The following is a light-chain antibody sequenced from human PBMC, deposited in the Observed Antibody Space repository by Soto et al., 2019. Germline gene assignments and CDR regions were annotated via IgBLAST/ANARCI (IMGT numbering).Light chain of an antibody. CDR1: QSVSSTY. CDR3: QQYGSSFT. Sequence: EIVLTQSPGTLSLSPGARATLSCRASQSVSSTYLAWYQQKPGQAPRLLIYGASSRATGIPDRFSGSGSGTDFTLTISRLEPEDFAVYSCQQYGSSFTFGQGTRLEIK. V-gene: IGKV3-20*01. J-gene: IGKJ5*01. CDR2: GAS.